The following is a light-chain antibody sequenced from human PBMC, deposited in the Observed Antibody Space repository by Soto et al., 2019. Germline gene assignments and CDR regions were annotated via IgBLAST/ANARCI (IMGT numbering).Light chain of an antibody. CDR3: SSYTATRTVV. V-gene: IGLV2-14*03. J-gene: IGLJ3*02. Sequence: QSALTQPASMSGSPGQSITIACTGTNSDVGGYNSVSWYQLHPGKAPRLVIYDVSIRPPAVSDRFSGSTSGNTASLTISGLQAEDQAEYYCSSYTATRTVVFGGGTKLTVL. CDR1: NSDVGGYNS. CDR2: DVS.